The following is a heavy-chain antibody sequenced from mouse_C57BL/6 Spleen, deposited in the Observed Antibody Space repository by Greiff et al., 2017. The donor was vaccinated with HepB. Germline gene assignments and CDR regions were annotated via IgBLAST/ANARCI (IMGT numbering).Heavy chain of an antibody. CDR3: ARRYYGSSPLYAMDD. J-gene: IGHJ4*01. Sequence: VQLQQPGAELVRPGTSVKLSCKASGYTFTSYWMHWVKQRPGQGLEWIGVIDPSDSYTNYNQKFKGKATLTVDTSSSTAYMQLSSLTSEDSAVYYCARRYYGSSPLYAMDDWGQGTSVTVSS. V-gene: IGHV1-59*01. CDR1: GYTFTSYW. D-gene: IGHD1-1*01. CDR2: IDPSDSYT.